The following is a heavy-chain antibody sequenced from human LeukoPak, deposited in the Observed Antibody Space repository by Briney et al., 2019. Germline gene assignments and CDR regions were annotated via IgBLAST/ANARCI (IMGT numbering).Heavy chain of an antibody. CDR3: ARGSDTAMVTPY. J-gene: IGHJ4*02. Sequence: SETLSLTCTVSGGSISSGGYYWSWIRQHPGKGLEWIGYIYYSGSTYYNPSLKSRVTISVDTSKNQFSLKLSSVTAADTAVYYCARGSDTAMVTPYWGQGTLVTVSS. CDR2: IYYSGST. V-gene: IGHV4-31*03. CDR1: GGSISSGGYY. D-gene: IGHD5-18*01.